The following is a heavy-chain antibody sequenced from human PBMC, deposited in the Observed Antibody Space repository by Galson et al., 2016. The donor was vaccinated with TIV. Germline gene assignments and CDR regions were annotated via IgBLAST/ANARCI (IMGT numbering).Heavy chain of an antibody. CDR1: GFTFSSYG. J-gene: IGHJ4*02. D-gene: IGHD2-2*03. Sequence: SLRLSCAASGFTFSSYGMHWVRQAPGKGLEWVAVIWYDGSNKDYADSVKGRFTISRDNSKNTVYLQMNSLRAGDTAVYYCARVGFCSSTNCLNYCDYWGQGTLVTVSS. CDR2: IWYDGSNK. V-gene: IGHV3-33*01. CDR3: ARVGFCSSTNCLNYCDY.